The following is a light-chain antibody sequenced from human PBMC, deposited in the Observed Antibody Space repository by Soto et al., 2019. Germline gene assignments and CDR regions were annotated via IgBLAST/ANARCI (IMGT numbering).Light chain of an antibody. V-gene: IGLV2-8*01. CDR3: SSYAGSNTFDG. CDR1: SSDVGGYNY. CDR2: EVS. Sequence: QSVLTQPPSASGSPGQSVTISCTGTSSDVGGYNYVSWYKQHPGKAPKLMIYEVSKRPSGVPDRFSGSKSGNTASLTVSGLQAEDEADYYCSSYAGSNTFDGFGTGTKVTVL. J-gene: IGLJ1*01.